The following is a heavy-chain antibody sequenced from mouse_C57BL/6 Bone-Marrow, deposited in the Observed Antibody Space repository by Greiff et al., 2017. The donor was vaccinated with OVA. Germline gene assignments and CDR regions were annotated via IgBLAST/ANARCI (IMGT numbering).Heavy chain of an antibody. CDR2: INYDGSST. V-gene: IGHV5-16*01. CDR3: ARGRYYGSSYGYFDY. Sequence: EVKLMESEGGLVQPGSSMKLSCTASGFTFSDYYMAWVRQVPEKGLEWVANINYDGSSTYYLDSLKSRFIISRDNAKNILYLQMSSLKSEDTATYYCARGRYYGSSYGYFDYWGQGTTLTVSS. CDR1: GFTFSDYY. J-gene: IGHJ2*01. D-gene: IGHD1-1*01.